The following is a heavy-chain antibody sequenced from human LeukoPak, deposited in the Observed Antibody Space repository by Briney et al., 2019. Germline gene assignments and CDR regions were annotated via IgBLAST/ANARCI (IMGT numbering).Heavy chain of an antibody. Sequence: EASVKVSCTASGYTFTGYYMHWVRQAPGQGLEWMGWINPNSGGTNYAQKFQGRVTMTRDTSISTAYMELSRLRSDDTAVYYCARGILWFGELTLRNYYMDVWGKGTTVTVSS. J-gene: IGHJ6*03. CDR1: GYTFTGYY. V-gene: IGHV1-2*02. CDR2: INPNSGGT. D-gene: IGHD3-10*01. CDR3: ARGILWFGELTLRNYYMDV.